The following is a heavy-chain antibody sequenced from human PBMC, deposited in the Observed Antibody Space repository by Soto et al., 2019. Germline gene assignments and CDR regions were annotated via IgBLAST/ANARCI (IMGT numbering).Heavy chain of an antibody. CDR2: IYSSGST. Sequence: QLQLQESGPGLVKPSETLSLTCTVSGGSISSRGYYWGWIRQPPGKGLEWIGTIYSSGSTYYNPSPMSRVTVSVDTSKYQVSLKLSSVTAADTAVYYCATSNGFDPWGQGTLVTVSS. V-gene: IGHV4-39*01. CDR3: ATSNGFDP. CDR1: GGSISSRGYY. J-gene: IGHJ5*02.